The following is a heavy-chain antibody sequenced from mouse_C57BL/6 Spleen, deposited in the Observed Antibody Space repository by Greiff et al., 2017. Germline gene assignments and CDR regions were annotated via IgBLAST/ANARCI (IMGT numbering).Heavy chain of an antibody. J-gene: IGHJ4*01. V-gene: IGHV1-81*01. Sequence: QVQLQQSGAELARPGASVKLSCKASGYTFTSYGISWVKQRTGQGLEWIGEIYPRSGNTYYNEKFKGKATLTADKSSSTAYMELRSLTSEDSAVYFCAREGYYYGSGGDYWGQGTSVTVSS. D-gene: IGHD1-1*01. CDR3: AREGYYYGSGGDY. CDR2: IYPRSGNT. CDR1: GYTFTSYG.